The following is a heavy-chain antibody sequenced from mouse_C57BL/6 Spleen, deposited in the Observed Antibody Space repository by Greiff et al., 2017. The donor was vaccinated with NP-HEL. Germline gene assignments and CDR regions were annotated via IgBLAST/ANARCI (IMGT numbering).Heavy chain of an antibody. CDR3: ARCRSGYWFAY. CDR2: INPNNGGT. D-gene: IGHD3-2*02. V-gene: IGHV1-26*01. J-gene: IGHJ3*01. Sequence: EVQLQQSGPELVKPGASVKISCKASGYTFTDYYMNWVKQSQGKSLEWIGDINPNNGGTSYNQKFKGKATLTVDKSSSTAYMELLSLTSEDSAVYYCARCRSGYWFAYWGQGTLVTVSA. CDR1: GYTFTDYY.